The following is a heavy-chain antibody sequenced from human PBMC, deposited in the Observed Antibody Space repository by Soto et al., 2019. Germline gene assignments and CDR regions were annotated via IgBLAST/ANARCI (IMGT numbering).Heavy chain of an antibody. CDR2: ISPSSTYI. CDR3: AGGPRIRAQNWFDP. Sequence: GGSLRLSCVDSEVTFRTYTMNWVRQAPGKGLEWVSSISPSSTYIYYADSIKGRFTISRDNAKNSLYLKMNSLRAEDTAVYYCAGGPRIRAQNWFDPWGQGTLVTVSS. J-gene: IGHJ5*02. D-gene: IGHD2-15*01. V-gene: IGHV3-21*01. CDR1: EVTFRTYT.